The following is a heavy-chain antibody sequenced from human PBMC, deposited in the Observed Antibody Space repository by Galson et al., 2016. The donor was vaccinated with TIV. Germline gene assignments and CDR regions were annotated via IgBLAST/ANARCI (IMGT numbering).Heavy chain of an antibody. CDR3: ARPSYYYDISSYYPLDF. V-gene: IGHV3-74*03. Sequence: SLRLSCAASGFTLTTYWMHWVRQAPGKGLVWVARINGDGFSTTYADSVKGRFTISRDNAKNTLYLQMDGLRAEDTAIYYCARPSYYYDISSYYPLDFWGRGTLVTVSA. CDR1: GFTLTTYW. J-gene: IGHJ4*02. CDR2: INGDGFST. D-gene: IGHD3-22*01.